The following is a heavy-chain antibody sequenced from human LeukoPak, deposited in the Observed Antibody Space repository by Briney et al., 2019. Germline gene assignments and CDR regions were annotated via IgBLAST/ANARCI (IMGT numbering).Heavy chain of an antibody. CDR3: ARDLPYLYDILTGLDAFDI. Sequence: SVKVSCKASGGTFSSYAISWVRQAPGQGLEWMGRIIPIPGIANYAQKFQGRVTITADKSTSTAYMELSSLRSEDTAVYYCARDLPYLYDILTGLDAFDIWGQGTMVTVSS. CDR1: GGTFSSYA. V-gene: IGHV1-69*04. J-gene: IGHJ3*02. D-gene: IGHD3-9*01. CDR2: IIPIPGIA.